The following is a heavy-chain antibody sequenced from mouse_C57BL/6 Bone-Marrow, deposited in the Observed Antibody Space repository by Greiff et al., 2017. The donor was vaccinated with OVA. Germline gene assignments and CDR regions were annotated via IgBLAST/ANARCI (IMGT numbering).Heavy chain of an antibody. CDR1: GYTFTSYW. J-gene: IGHJ1*03. D-gene: IGHD1-1*01. CDR2: IHPNSGST. CDR3: ARADYYGNSCYWYFDV. Sequence: QVQLQQPGAELVKPGASVKLSCKASGYTFTSYWMHWVKQRPGQGLEWIGMIHPNSGSTNYNEKFKSKATLTVDKSSSTAYMQLSSLTSEDSAVYCWARADYYGNSCYWYFDVWGTGTTVTVSS. V-gene: IGHV1-64*01.